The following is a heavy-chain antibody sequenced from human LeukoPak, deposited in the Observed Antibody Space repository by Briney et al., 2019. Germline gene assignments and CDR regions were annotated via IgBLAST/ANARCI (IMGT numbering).Heavy chain of an antibody. Sequence: SVKVSCKASGGTFSSYAISWVRQAPGQGLEWMGGIIPIFGTANYAQKFQGRVTITTDESTSTAYMELSSLRSEDTAVNYCARDRAAPGAYYYYMGVWGKGTTVTVSS. D-gene: IGHD6-6*01. J-gene: IGHJ6*03. CDR2: IIPIFGTA. V-gene: IGHV1-69*05. CDR3: ARDRAAPGAYYYYMGV. CDR1: GGTFSSYA.